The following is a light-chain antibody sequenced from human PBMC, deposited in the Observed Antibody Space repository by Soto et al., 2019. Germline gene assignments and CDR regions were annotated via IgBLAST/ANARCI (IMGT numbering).Light chain of an antibody. J-gene: IGKJ5*01. V-gene: IGKV3-15*01. CDR3: QKYNNWPLT. CDR2: GAS. CDR1: QSVSSD. Sequence: EIVMTQSPATLSLSPGERATVSCRASQSVSSDLAWYQQKPGQAPRLLIYGASTRATGIPARFSGSGSGTEFTLTISSLQSEDFAVYYCQKYNNWPLTFGQGTRLEIK.